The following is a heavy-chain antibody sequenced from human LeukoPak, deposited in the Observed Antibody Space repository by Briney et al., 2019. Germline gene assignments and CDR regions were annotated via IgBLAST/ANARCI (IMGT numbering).Heavy chain of an antibody. V-gene: IGHV3-30*01. J-gene: IGHJ4*02. CDR2: ISYDGSNK. D-gene: IGHD5-24*01. CDR1: GFTFSSYA. Sequence: PGGSLRLSCAASGFTFSSYAMHWVRQAPGKGLEWVAVISYDGSNKYYADSVKGRFTISRDNSRTTVYLQMNSLRAEDTAVYYCARGSRWLQLGPFDYWGQGTLVTVSS. CDR3: ARGSRWLQLGPFDY.